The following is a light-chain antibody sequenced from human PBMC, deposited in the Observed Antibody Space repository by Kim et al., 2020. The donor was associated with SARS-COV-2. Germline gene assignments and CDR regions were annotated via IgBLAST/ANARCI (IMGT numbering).Light chain of an antibody. J-gene: IGKJ4*01. Sequence: APVGDKITVPCQASQDIGNYLNWYQQKPGKAPRLLIYDASNLGKGVPSRFTGTGSGTDYSLIINSLQPEDIATYYCQQYDSFPLTFGGGTKVDIK. CDR2: DAS. CDR1: QDIGNY. V-gene: IGKV1-33*01. CDR3: QQYDSFPLT.